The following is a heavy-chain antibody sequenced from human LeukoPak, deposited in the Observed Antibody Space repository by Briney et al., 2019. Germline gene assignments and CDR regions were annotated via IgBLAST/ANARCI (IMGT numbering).Heavy chain of an antibody. CDR3: ARGFSGVAAAGPVFDWFDP. Sequence: GGSLRLSCAASGFTFSNAWMSWVRQAPGKGLEWVGRIKSKTDGGTTDYAAPVKGRFTISRDDSKNTLYLQMNSLKTEDTAVYYCARGFSGVAAAGPVFDWFDPWGQGTLVTVSS. D-gene: IGHD6-13*01. V-gene: IGHV3-15*01. CDR1: GFTFSNAW. J-gene: IGHJ5*02. CDR2: IKSKTDGGTT.